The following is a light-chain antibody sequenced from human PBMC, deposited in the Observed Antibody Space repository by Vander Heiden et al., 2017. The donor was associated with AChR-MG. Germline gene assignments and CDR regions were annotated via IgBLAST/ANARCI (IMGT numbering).Light chain of an antibody. V-gene: IGLV3-1*01. CDR3: QAWDSRSNWV. J-gene: IGLJ3*02. Sequence: SYELTQPPSVSVSPGQTASITCSGDRLGNKYASWYQQKPGQSPVLVIHQNDKRPSGIPERFSGSSSGNTATLTISGTQSLDEADYFCQAWDSRSNWVCGGGTKL. CDR2: QND. CDR1: RLGNKY.